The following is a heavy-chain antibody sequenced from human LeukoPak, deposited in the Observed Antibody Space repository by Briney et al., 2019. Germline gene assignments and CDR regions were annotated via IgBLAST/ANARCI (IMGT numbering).Heavy chain of an antibody. Sequence: GGSLRLSCEASGFSFKNAWMTWVRQAPGKGLEWVSSISSGSGYIHYADSVKGRFTISRDNAKKSLYLQMNSLRAEDTAVYYCARDGLGIDYWGQGTLVTVSS. V-gene: IGHV3-21*01. CDR1: GFSFKNAW. D-gene: IGHD3-10*01. CDR2: ISSGSGYI. J-gene: IGHJ4*02. CDR3: ARDGLGIDY.